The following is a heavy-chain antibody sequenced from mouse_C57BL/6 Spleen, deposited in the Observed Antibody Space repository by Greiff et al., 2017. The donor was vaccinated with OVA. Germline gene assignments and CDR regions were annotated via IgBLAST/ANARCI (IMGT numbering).Heavy chain of an antibody. Sequence: VQLKESGAGLVKPGGSLKLSCAASGFTFSSYAMSWVRQTPEKRLEWVAYISSGGDYIYYAATVKGRFTISRDNARNTLYLQMSSLKSEDTAMYYCTREGIYYDYGNYFDYWGQGTTLTVSS. CDR1: GFTFSSYA. CDR3: TREGIYYDYGNYFDY. CDR2: ISSGGDYI. D-gene: IGHD2-4*01. V-gene: IGHV5-9-1*02. J-gene: IGHJ2*01.